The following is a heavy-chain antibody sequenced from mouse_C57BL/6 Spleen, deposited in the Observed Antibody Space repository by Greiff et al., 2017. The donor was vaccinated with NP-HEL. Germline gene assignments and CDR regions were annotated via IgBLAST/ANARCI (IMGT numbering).Heavy chain of an antibody. CDR3: ARHRGGSSLWYFDV. CDR1: GFSLTSYG. D-gene: IGHD1-1*01. V-gene: IGHV2-6-1*01. J-gene: IGHJ1*03. CDR2: IWSDGST. Sequence: VKLMESGPGLVAPSQSLSITCTVSGFSLTSYGVHWVRQPPGKGLEWLVVIWSDGSTTYNSALTSKLSISQENSKSQVFLKMNSLQTDDTAMYYCARHRGGSSLWYFDVWGTGTTVTVSS.